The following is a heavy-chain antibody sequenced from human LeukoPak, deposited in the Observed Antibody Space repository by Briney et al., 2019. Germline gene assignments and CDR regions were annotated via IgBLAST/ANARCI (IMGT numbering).Heavy chain of an antibody. V-gene: IGHV3-7*03. D-gene: IGHD1-26*01. Sequence: GGSLRLSCAASGFTFSSYTMNWVRQAPGKGLEWVANIKEDGSEKYYVDSVKGRFSISRDNSKNTVYLQMNSLRVEDTAVYYCARELREHGVFDIWGQGIMVTVSS. J-gene: IGHJ3*02. CDR1: GFTFSSYT. CDR2: IKEDGSEK. CDR3: ARELREHGVFDI.